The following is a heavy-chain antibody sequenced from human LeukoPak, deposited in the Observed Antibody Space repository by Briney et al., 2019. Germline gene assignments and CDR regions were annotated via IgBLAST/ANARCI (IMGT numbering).Heavy chain of an antibody. CDR1: GGSISSSNW. V-gene: IGHV4-4*02. Sequence: SGTLSLTCAVSGGSISSSNWWSWVRQPPGKGLEWIGEIYHSGSTNYNLSLKSRVTISVDKSENQFSLKLSSVTAADTAVYYCARGAVMAVVPSYDYWGQGTLVTVSS. CDR2: IYHSGST. D-gene: IGHD2-15*01. CDR3: ARGAVMAVVPSYDY. J-gene: IGHJ4*02.